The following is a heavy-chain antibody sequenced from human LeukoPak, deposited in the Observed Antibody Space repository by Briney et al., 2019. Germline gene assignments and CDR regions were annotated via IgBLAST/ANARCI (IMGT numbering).Heavy chain of an antibody. Sequence: ASVKVSCKASGGTFISYAISWVRQAPGQGLEWMGGIIPIFGTANYAQKFQGRVTITADESTSTAYMELSSLRSEDTAVYYCARLDSSGSQWGWGQGTLVTVSS. CDR1: GGTFISYA. D-gene: IGHD3-22*01. V-gene: IGHV1-69*13. J-gene: IGHJ4*02. CDR2: IIPIFGTA. CDR3: ARLDSSGSQWG.